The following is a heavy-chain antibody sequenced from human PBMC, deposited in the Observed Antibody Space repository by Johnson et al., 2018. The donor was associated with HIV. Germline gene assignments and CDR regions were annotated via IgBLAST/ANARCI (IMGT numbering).Heavy chain of an antibody. J-gene: IGHJ3*02. CDR3: ARGPGRQEGTRWGDAFDI. CDR1: GFTFSNYA. Sequence: VQLVESGGGLVQPGGSLRISCATSGFTFSNYAMSWVRQAPGKGLEWVSVIYSGGSTYYADSVKGRFTISRDNSKNTLYLQMNSLRAEDTAVYYCARGPGRQEGTRWGDAFDIWGQGTMVTVSS. D-gene: IGHD3-16*01. V-gene: IGHV3-66*02. CDR2: IYSGGST.